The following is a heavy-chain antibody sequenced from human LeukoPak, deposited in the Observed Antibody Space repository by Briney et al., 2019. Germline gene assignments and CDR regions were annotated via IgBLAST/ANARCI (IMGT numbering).Heavy chain of an antibody. CDR2: IIPIFGTA. Sequence: ASVKVSCKASGGTFSSYAISWVRQAPGQGLEWMGGIIPIFGTANYAQKFQGRVTITADESTSTAYMELSSLRSEDTAVYYCARSLWGYSYGVHDAFDIWGQGTMVTVSS. J-gene: IGHJ3*02. CDR1: GGTFSSYA. V-gene: IGHV1-69*13. D-gene: IGHD5-18*01. CDR3: ARSLWGYSYGVHDAFDI.